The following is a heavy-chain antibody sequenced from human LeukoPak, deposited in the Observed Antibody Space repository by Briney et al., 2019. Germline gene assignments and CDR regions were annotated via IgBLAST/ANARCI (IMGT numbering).Heavy chain of an antibody. Sequence: SETLSLTCTVSGGSISSGGYSWSWIRQPPGKGLEWIGYIYHSGSTYYNPSLKSRVTISVDRSKNQFSLKLSSVTAADTAVYYCARDARRDGLDYWGQGTLVTVSS. D-gene: IGHD5-24*01. CDR1: GGSISSGGYS. CDR3: ARDARRDGLDY. CDR2: IYHSGST. J-gene: IGHJ4*02. V-gene: IGHV4-30-2*01.